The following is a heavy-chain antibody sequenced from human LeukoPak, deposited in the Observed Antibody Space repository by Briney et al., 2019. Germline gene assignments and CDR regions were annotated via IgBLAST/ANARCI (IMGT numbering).Heavy chain of an antibody. J-gene: IGHJ1*01. CDR2: LSGSGGST. V-gene: IGHV3-23*01. Sequence: PGGSLRLSCAASGFTFSSYAMNWVRQAPGKGLQWVSALSGSGGSTYYADSVKGRFTISRDNSKNTLYLQMNSLRAEDTAVYYCSRPWGGNSGRAYLHWGQGTLVTVAS. CDR1: GFTFSSYA. CDR3: SRPWGGNSGRAYLH. D-gene: IGHD1-14*01.